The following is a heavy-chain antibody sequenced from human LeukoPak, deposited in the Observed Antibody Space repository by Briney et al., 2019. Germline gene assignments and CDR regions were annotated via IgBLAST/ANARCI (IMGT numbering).Heavy chain of an antibody. V-gene: IGHV4-39*07. CDR2: INHSGST. J-gene: IGHJ4*02. D-gene: IGHD3-9*01. CDR3: ARVGRLRYFDWLAAFDY. CDR1: GGSISSGDYY. Sequence: SETLSLTCTVSGGSISSGDYYWSWIRQPPGKGLEWIGEINHSGSTNYNPSLKSRVTISVDTSKNQFSLKLSSVTVADTAVYYCARVGRLRYFDWLAAFDYWGQGTLVTVSS.